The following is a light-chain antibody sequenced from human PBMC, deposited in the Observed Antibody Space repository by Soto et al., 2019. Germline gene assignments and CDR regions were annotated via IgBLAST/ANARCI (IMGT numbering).Light chain of an antibody. CDR1: QSVSTN. CDR3: QQYTNWPPWT. V-gene: IGKV3-15*01. J-gene: IGKJ1*01. CDR2: GAS. Sequence: EIVMTQSPATLSVSPGERATLSCRASQSVSTNLAWYQQKPGQPPRLLIYGASTRATGIPARFSGSGSGTEFTLTLSSLQSDDFVIYYCQQYTNWPPWTFGQGTTVDIK.